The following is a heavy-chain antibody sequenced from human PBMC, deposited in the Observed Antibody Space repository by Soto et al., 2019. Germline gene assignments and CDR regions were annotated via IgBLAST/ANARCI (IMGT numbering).Heavy chain of an antibody. V-gene: IGHV3-11*01. CDR3: ARDPSIAAADN. Sequence: GGSLRLSCATSGFTFSDYYMSWIRQAPGKGLEWVSYISSSGSTIYYADSVKGRFTISRDNAKNSLYLQMNSLRAEDTAVYYCARDPSIAAADNWGQGTLVTVSS. CDR2: ISSSGSTI. D-gene: IGHD6-13*01. CDR1: GFTFSDYY. J-gene: IGHJ4*02.